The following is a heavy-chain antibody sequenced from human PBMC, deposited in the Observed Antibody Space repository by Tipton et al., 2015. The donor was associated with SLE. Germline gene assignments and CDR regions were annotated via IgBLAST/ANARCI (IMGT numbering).Heavy chain of an antibody. V-gene: IGHV4-39*07. J-gene: IGHJ2*01. Sequence: TLSLTCTVSDGSIRSTNYYWGWIRQPPGKGLEWIGSIFYTGSTYYNPSLKSRVSFSIDTSKHQFSLKLNSVTAADTAVYYCARADGVVGGQLPYWYFDIWGRGTLVTVSS. CDR2: IFYTGST. D-gene: IGHD1-26*01. CDR1: DGSIRSTNYY. CDR3: ARADGVVGGQLPYWYFDI.